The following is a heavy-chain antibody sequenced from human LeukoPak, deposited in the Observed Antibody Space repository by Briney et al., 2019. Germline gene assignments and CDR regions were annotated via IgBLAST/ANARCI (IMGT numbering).Heavy chain of an antibody. D-gene: IGHD3-22*01. CDR3: ARTHYDSSGLDY. J-gene: IGHJ4*02. CDR1: GGSISSYY. Sequence: SETLSLTCTVSGGSISSYYWSWIRQPPGKGLEWIGYIYNSGSTNYNPSLKSRVTISVDTSKNQFSLKLSSVTADDTAVYYCARTHYDSSGLDYWGQGTLVTVSS. V-gene: IGHV4-59*01. CDR2: IYNSGST.